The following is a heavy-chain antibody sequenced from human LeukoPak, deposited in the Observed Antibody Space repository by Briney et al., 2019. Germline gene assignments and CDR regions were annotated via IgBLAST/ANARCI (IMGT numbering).Heavy chain of an antibody. J-gene: IGHJ4*02. CDR3: ARDIYSGSYPTDF. CDR2: INPNSGGT. Sequence: ASVKVSCKASGYTFTGCYLHWVRQATGQGLEWMGWINPNSGGTNYAQKFQGRVTMTRDTSISTAYMELSRLRSDDTAVYYCARDIYSGSYPTDFWGQGTLVTVSS. V-gene: IGHV1-2*02. CDR1: GYTFTGCY. D-gene: IGHD1-26*01.